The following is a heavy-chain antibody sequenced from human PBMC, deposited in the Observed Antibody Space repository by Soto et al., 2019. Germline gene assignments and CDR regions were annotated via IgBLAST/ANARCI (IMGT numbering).Heavy chain of an antibody. CDR3: AGQPTAGSYYDLGSYYYYYAMDV. CDR2: IYYSGST. CDR1: GGSISSYY. D-gene: IGHD3-10*01. V-gene: IGHV4-59*08. J-gene: IGHJ6*02. Sequence: TLSLTCTVSGGSISSYYWSWIRQPSGKGLEWIGYIYYSGSTNYNPSLKSRVTISVDTSKNQFSLKLSSVTAADTAVYYCAGQPTAGSYYDLGSYYYYYAMDVWGQGTTVTVSS.